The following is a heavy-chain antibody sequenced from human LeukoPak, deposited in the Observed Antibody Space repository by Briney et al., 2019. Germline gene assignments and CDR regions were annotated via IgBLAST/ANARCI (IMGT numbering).Heavy chain of an antibody. CDR3: AKYAAAGAYDRHSEIDS. CDR2: IYSGGST. D-gene: IGHD3-22*01. CDR1: GFTVSSNY. J-gene: IGHJ4*02. Sequence: GGSLRLSCAASGFTVSSNYMSWVRQAPGKGLEWVSVIYSGGSTYYADSVKGRFTISRDNSKNTLYLQMNSLRAEDTAVYYCAKYAAAGAYDRHSEIDSWGQGTLVTVSS. V-gene: IGHV3-66*01.